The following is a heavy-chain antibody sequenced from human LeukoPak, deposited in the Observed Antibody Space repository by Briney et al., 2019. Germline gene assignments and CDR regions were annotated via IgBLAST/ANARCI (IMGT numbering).Heavy chain of an antibody. Sequence: ASVKVSCKASGYTFTSYGMHWVRQAPGQGLEWMGWSNADNGNTNYAQKLQGRVTMTTDTSTSTAYMQLRSLRSDDTAVYYCARDILTGYLFDYWGQGTLVTVSS. D-gene: IGHD3-9*01. V-gene: IGHV1-18*04. J-gene: IGHJ4*02. CDR2: SNADNGNT. CDR3: ARDILTGYLFDY. CDR1: GYTFTSYG.